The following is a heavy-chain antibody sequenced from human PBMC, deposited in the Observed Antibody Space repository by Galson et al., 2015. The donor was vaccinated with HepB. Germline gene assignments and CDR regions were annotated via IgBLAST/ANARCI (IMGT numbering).Heavy chain of an antibody. D-gene: IGHD6-13*01. Sequence: SVKVSCKASGYTFTSYGISWVRQAPGQGLEWMGWISAYNGNTNYAQKLQGRVTMTTDTSTSTAYMELRSLRSDDTAVYYCATPSDSSSWYYPLDYWGQGTLVTVSP. CDR1: GYTFTSYG. CDR3: ATPSDSSSWYYPLDY. CDR2: ISAYNGNT. J-gene: IGHJ4*02. V-gene: IGHV1-18*01.